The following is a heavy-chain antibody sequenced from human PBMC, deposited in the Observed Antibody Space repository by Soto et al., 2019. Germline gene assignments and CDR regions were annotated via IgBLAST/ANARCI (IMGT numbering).Heavy chain of an antibody. D-gene: IGHD6-19*01. V-gene: IGHV5-51*01. CDR2: IYPGDSDT. CDR1: GYSFTSYW. Sequence: PGESLKISCKGSGYSFTSYWIGWVRQMPGKGLEWMGIIYPGDSDTRYSPSFQGQVTISADKSISTAYLQWSSLKASDTAMYYCATQPRRHIAVADYYGMDVWGQGTTVTVSS. CDR3: ATQPRRHIAVADYYGMDV. J-gene: IGHJ6*02.